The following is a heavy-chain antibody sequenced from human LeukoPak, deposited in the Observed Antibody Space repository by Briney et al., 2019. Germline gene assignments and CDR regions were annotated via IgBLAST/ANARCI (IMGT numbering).Heavy chain of an antibody. D-gene: IGHD5-18*01. CDR3: ARASGYSHGVNY. CDR2: INAGNGNT. J-gene: IGHJ4*02. CDR1: GYTFTSYA. Sequence: ASVKVSCKASGYTFTSYAMYWVRQAPGQRLEWMGWINAGNGNTKYSQKFQGRVTITRDTSASTAYMELSSLRSEDTAVCYCARASGYSHGVNYWGQGTLVTVSS. V-gene: IGHV1-3*01.